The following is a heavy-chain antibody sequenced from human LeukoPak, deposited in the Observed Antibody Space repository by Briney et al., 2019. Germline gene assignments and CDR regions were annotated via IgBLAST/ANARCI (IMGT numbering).Heavy chain of an antibody. CDR2: IIPIFVTA. J-gene: IGHJ5*02. D-gene: IGHD3-9*01. CDR3: ARERNFDQLNWFNP. V-gene: IGHV1-69*05. CDR1: GGTFSSYA. Sequence: SVKVSCKASGGTFSSYAISWVRQAPGQGLEWMGRIIPIFVTANYAQKFQGRVTITTDESTSTAYMELSSLRSEDTAVCYCARERNFDQLNWFNPWGQGTLVTVSS.